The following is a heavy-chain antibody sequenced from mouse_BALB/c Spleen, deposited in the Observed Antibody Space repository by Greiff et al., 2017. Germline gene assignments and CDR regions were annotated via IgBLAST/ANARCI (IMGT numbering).Heavy chain of an antibody. D-gene: IGHD2-2*01. V-gene: IGHV5-4*02. Sequence: EVMLVESGGGLVKPGGSLKLSCAASGFTFSDYYMYWVRQTPEKRLEWVATISDGGSYTYYPDSVKGRFTISRDNAKNNLYLQMSSLKSEDTAMDYCAREGTMFTAWFAYWGQGTLVTVSA. J-gene: IGHJ3*01. CDR1: GFTFSDYY. CDR2: ISDGGSYT. CDR3: AREGTMFTAWFAY.